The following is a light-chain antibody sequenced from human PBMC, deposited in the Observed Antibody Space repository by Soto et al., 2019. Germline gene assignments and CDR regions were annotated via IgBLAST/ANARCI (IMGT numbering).Light chain of an antibody. V-gene: IGKV3-11*01. CDR3: QQRSNWPIT. CDR2: RAS. J-gene: IGKJ5*01. CDR1: QSVSSN. Sequence: EIVMTQSPATLSVSPGERATLSCRASQSVSSNLAWYQQKPGQAPRLLIYRASTRATGIPARFSGSGSGTDFTLTISSLEPEDFAVYYCQQRSNWPITFGQGTRLEIK.